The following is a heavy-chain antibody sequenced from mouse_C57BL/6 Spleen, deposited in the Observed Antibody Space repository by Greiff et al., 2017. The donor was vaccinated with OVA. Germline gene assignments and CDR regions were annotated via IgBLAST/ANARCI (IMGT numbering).Heavy chain of an antibody. Sequence: QVQLKQPGTELVKPGASVKLSCKASGYTFTSYWMHWVKQRPGQGLEWIGNINPSNGGTNYNEKFKSKATLTVDKSSSTAYMQLSSLTSEDSAVYYCAREGWLLHAAFDYWGQGTTLTVSS. D-gene: IGHD2-3*01. V-gene: IGHV1-53*01. CDR3: AREGWLLHAAFDY. J-gene: IGHJ2*01. CDR2: INPSNGGT. CDR1: GYTFTSYW.